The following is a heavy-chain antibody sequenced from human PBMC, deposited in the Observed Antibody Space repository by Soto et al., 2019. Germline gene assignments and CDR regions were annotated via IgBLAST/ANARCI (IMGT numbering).Heavy chain of an antibody. V-gene: IGHV4-34*01. CDR2: VDHSGST. Sequence: QVQLQQWGAGLLKPSETLSLTCAVYGGSFSGYFWTWIRQSPGKGLEWIGEVDHSGSTNYNPPLETRVSISLDMSKTQFSLKMTSVTAADTAVYYCARSGSSDYRRYFDLWGRGTLVTVSS. D-gene: IGHD6-19*01. CDR3: ARSGSSDYRRYFDL. J-gene: IGHJ2*01. CDR1: GGSFSGYF.